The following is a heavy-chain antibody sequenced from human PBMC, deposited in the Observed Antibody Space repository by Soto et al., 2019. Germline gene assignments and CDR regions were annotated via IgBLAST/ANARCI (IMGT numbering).Heavy chain of an antibody. V-gene: IGHV3-15*07. CDR3: TTYSGYDLDAFDI. Sequence: GGSLRLSCAASGFTFSNAWMNWVRQAPGKGLEWVGRIKSKTDGGTTDYAAPVKGRFTISRDDSKNTLYLQMNSLKTEDTAVYYCTTYSGYDLDAFDIWGQGTMVTVSS. CDR2: IKSKTDGGTT. CDR1: GFTFSNAW. J-gene: IGHJ3*02. D-gene: IGHD5-12*01.